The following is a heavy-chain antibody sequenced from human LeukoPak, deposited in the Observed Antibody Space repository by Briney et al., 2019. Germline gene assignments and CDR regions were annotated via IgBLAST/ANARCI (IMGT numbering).Heavy chain of an antibody. V-gene: IGHV1-8*01. CDR2: MNPNSGNT. CDR1: GYTFTSYD. J-gene: IGHJ5*02. D-gene: IGHD6-6*01. CDR3: ARGSHDYSSSSHLDWFDP. Sequence: ASVKVSCKASGYTFTSYDINWVRQATGQGLEWMGWMNPNSGNTGYAQKFQGRVTMTRNTSISTAYMELSSLRSEDTAVYYCARGSHDYSSSSHLDWFDPWGQGTLVTVSS.